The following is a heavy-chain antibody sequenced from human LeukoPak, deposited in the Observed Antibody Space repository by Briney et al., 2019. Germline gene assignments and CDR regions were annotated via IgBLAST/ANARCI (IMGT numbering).Heavy chain of an antibody. D-gene: IGHD3-9*01. J-gene: IGHJ4*02. CDR3: AKWALTGSYYFDY. CDR2: IRYDGSNK. CDR1: GFTFSSYG. V-gene: IGHV3-30*02. Sequence: SGGSLRLSCAASGFTFSSYGMHWVRQAPGKGLEWVAFIRYDGSNKYYADSVKGRFTISRDNSKNTLCLQMNSLRAEDTAVYYCAKWALTGSYYFDYWGQGTLVTVSS.